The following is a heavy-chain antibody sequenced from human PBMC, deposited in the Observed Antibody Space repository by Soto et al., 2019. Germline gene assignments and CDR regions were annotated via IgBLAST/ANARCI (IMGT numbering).Heavy chain of an antibody. CDR1: VGTFNSFP. Sequence: QVQLVQSGAEVKKPGSSVKVSCKASVGTFNSFPISWVRQAPGQGLEWMGGIIPIFGTTNYAQKFQGRVTISAAESTGTVYMELNSLRFEDTAVYYCARLMAGRFDYWGQGTLVTVSS. D-gene: IGHD6-19*01. CDR2: IIPIFGTT. J-gene: IGHJ4*02. CDR3: ARLMAGRFDY. V-gene: IGHV1-69*12.